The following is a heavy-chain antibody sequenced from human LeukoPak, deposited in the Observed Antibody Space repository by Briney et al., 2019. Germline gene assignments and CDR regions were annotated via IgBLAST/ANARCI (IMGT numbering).Heavy chain of an antibody. CDR3: AKDRYYYDSPSYYYMDV. V-gene: IGHV3-30*02. CDR1: GFTFSSYG. D-gene: IGHD3-22*01. Sequence: GGSLRLSCAASGFTFSSYGMHWVRQAPGKGLEWVAFIRYDGSNKYYADSVKGRFTISRDNSKNTLYLQMNSLRAEDTAVYYCAKDRYYYDSPSYYYMDVWGKGTTVTVSS. J-gene: IGHJ6*03. CDR2: IRYDGSNK.